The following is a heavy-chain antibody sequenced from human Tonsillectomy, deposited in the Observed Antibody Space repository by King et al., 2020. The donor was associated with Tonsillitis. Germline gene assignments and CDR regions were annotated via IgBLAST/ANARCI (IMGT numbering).Heavy chain of an antibody. Sequence: VQLVESGGGLVQPGGSLRLSCAASGFTFDSYAMHWVRQAPGKGLEYVAAISANGRGTDYAKSVQGRFTISRDNSKNTVYLQMDSLRGEDMAVYYCSRLCSGSYESDFWGVGTLVSV. D-gene: IGHD3-10*02. CDR3: SRLCSGSYESDF. V-gene: IGHV3-64*01. CDR1: GFTFDSYA. CDR2: ISANGRGT. J-gene: IGHJ4*02.